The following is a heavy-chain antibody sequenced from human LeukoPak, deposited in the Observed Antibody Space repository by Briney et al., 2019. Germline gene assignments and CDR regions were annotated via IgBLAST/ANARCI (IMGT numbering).Heavy chain of an antibody. Sequence: SETLSLTCTVSGASFSSSTYYWGRIRQPPGKGLEWIGRIYYSGSTYYNPSLKSRVTMSVDTSKNHFSLKLSSVTAADTAVYYCARHAGGISATGTRPFDYWGQGTLVTVSS. CDR2: IYYSGST. CDR1: GASFSSSTYY. J-gene: IGHJ4*02. V-gene: IGHV4-39*01. CDR3: ARHAGGISATGTRPFDY. D-gene: IGHD6-13*01.